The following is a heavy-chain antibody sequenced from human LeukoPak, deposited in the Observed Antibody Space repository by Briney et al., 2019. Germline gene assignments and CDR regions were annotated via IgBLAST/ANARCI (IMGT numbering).Heavy chain of an antibody. V-gene: IGHV3-30*18. Sequence: GGSLRLSCAASGFTFSSYGMHWVRQAPGKGLEWVAVISYDGSNKYYADSVKGRLTISRDNSKNTLYLQNSLRAEDTAVYYCAKDQGEYYDILTGPPAFDPWGQGTLVTVSS. CDR2: ISYDGSNK. CDR1: GFTFSSYG. CDR3: AKDQGEYYDILTGPPAFDP. J-gene: IGHJ5*02. D-gene: IGHD3-9*01.